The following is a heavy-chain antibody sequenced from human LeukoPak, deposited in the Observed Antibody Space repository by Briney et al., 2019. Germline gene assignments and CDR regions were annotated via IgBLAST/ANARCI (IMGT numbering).Heavy chain of an antibody. CDR2: IYPSGST. J-gene: IGHJ3*02. CDR3: ARHVSGYSGYDLKVDAFDI. CDR1: GYSIRSGYY. D-gene: IGHD5-12*01. Sequence: SETLSLTCTVSGYSIRSGYYWGWIRQPPGKRLEWIGSIYPSGSTFYNPSLKSRVTISVDTSKNQFYLKVNSVTAADTAVYYCARHVSGYSGYDLKVDAFDIWGQGTMVTVSS. V-gene: IGHV4-38-2*02.